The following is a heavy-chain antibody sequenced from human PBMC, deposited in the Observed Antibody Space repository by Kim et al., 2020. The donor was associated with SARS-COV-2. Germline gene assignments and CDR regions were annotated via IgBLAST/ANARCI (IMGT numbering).Heavy chain of an antibody. Sequence: ASVKVSCKASGYTFTSYAMHWVRQAPGQRLEWMGWINAGNGNTKYSQKFQGRVTITRDTSASTAYMELSSLRSEDTAVCYCARCIGYYDSSGYYYVDYYFHYWGQGTLVTVSS. J-gene: IGHJ4*02. CDR2: INAGNGNT. CDR3: ARCIGYYDSSGYYYVDYYFHY. V-gene: IGHV1-3*01. D-gene: IGHD3-22*01. CDR1: GYTFTSYA.